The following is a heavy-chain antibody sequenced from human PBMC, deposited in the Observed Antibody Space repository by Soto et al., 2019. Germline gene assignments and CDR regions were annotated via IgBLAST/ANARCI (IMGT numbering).Heavy chain of an antibody. CDR3: ARVEDDFWSGYYDH. J-gene: IGHJ4*02. D-gene: IGHD3-3*01. CDR1: GGTFSSYA. CDR2: IIPIFGTA. Sequence: SVKVSCEASGGTFSSYAISWVRQARGQGLEWMGGIIPIFGTANYAQKFQGRVTITADESTSTAYMERSSLRSEDTAVYYCARVEDDFWSGYYDHWGQGTLVTVSS. V-gene: IGHV1-69*13.